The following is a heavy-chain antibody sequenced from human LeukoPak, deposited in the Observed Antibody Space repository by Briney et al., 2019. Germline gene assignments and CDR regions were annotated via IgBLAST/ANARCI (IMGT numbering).Heavy chain of an antibody. CDR3: ARGVVIVGIDY. D-gene: IGHD3-3*01. Sequence: GGSLRLSCAASGVTFSNYEMYWVRQAPGKGLEWVSYISSGGSTINCADSVKGRFTISRDNAKNSLYLKMNSLRAEDTAAYYCARGVVIVGIDYWGQGTLVTVSS. CDR1: GVTFSNYE. V-gene: IGHV3-48*03. J-gene: IGHJ4*02. CDR2: ISSGGSTI.